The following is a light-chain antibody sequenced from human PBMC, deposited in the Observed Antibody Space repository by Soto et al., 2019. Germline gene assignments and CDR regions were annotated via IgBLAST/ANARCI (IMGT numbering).Light chain of an antibody. CDR2: SSS. J-gene: IGKJ1*01. CDR3: QQANDWPPT. CDR1: QSVSRY. Sequence: ELVLTQSPGTLSLSPGERATLSCRASQSVSRYFLAWYQQKPGQAPSLLIYSSSTRATGIPDRFSGSGSGTEFTLTISSLQSEDFAVYYCQQANDWPPTFGQGTRV. V-gene: IGKV3D-15*01.